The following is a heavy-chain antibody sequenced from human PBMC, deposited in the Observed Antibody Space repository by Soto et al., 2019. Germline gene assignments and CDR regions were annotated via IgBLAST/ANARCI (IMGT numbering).Heavy chain of an antibody. Sequence: ASVKVSCKASGYTFTSSDINWVRQATGQRLEKIGWMNPNSDNTGYAQKFQGRVTMTRNTSISTAYMELSSLRSEDTVVYYCARGSGRGRYYYYYGMDVWGQGTTVTVSS. D-gene: IGHD6-19*01. J-gene: IGHJ6*02. CDR1: GYTFTSSD. CDR2: MNPNSDNT. CDR3: ARGSGRGRYYYYYGMDV. V-gene: IGHV1-8*01.